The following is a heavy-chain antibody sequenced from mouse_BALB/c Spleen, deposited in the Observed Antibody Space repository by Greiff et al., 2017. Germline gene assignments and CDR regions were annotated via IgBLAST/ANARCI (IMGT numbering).Heavy chain of an antibody. CDR3: TRELRAGLYAMDY. CDR2: IYPANSDT. V-gene: IGHV1-5*01. Sequence: VQLQQSGTVLARPGASVKMSCKASGYSFTSYWMHWVKQRPGQGLEWIGAIYPANSDTSYNQKFKGKAKLTAVTSASTAYMELSSLTNEDSAVYYCTRELRAGLYAMDYWGQGTSVTVSS. CDR1: GYSFTSYW. J-gene: IGHJ4*01. D-gene: IGHD1-1*01.